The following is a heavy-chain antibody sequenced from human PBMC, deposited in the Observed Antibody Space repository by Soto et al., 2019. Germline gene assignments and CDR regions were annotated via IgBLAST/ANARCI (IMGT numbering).Heavy chain of an antibody. D-gene: IGHD3-9*01. CDR3: AKAPRADYHDLLTGYYRKVGYFDY. CDR1: GFTFSNYA. V-gene: IGHV3-23*01. J-gene: IGHJ4*02. Sequence: PGGSLRLSCAASGFTFSNYAMGWVRQAPGKGLEWVSVISDSGVNTYYSDSVKGRFTISRDNSKNTLFLQMNSLRAEDTAVYYCAKAPRADYHDLLTGYYRKVGYFDYWGQGALVTVSS. CDR2: ISDSGVNT.